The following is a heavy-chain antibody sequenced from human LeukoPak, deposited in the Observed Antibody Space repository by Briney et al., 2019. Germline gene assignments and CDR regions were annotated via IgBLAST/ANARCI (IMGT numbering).Heavy chain of an antibody. CDR2: IYYSGST. V-gene: IGHV4-39*07. J-gene: IGHJ5*02. CDR1: GGSISSSSYY. Sequence: PSETLSLTCTASGGSISSSSYYWGWIRQPPGKGLEWIGSIYYSGSTYYNPSLKSRVTISVDTSKNQFSLKLSSVTAADTAVYYCAREDRAGNDWFDPWGQGTLVTVSS. D-gene: IGHD2-15*01. CDR3: AREDRAGNDWFDP.